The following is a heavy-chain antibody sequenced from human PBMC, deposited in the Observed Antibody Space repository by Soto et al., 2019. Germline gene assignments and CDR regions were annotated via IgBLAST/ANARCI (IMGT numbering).Heavy chain of an antibody. D-gene: IGHD3-10*01. CDR2: IYYSGDT. Sequence: PTDTLSLTCRLSGGTISSRGYYCGCIRHPSGKGLEWIGSIYYSGDTYYNPSLKSRVTIFVYTSKRQFSLKLTSVTATETAVYYRARHLLWFGDLSWFDPWVQGTLVTVS. J-gene: IGHJ5*02. CDR1: GGTISSRGYY. V-gene: IGHV4-39*01. CDR3: ARHLLWFGDLSWFDP.